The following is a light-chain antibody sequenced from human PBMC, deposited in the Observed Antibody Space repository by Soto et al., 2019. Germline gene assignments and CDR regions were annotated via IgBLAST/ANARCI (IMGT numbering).Light chain of an antibody. CDR3: QQYNNWPPGT. Sequence: EIVMTQSPATLSVYPGERATISCRASQSVSSNLAWYQQKPGQAPRLLIYGASTRATGIPARFSGSGSGTEFTLTISSLQSEDFAVYYCQQYNNWPPGTFGQGTKVDIK. CDR1: QSVSSN. V-gene: IGKV3-15*01. J-gene: IGKJ1*01. CDR2: GAS.